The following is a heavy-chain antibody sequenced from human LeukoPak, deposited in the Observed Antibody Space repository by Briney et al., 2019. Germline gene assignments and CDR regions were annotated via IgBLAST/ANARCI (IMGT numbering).Heavy chain of an antibody. D-gene: IGHD4-17*01. CDR1: GTSFTSYY. CDR3: ARMTTGHDY. V-gene: IGHV4-34*01. J-gene: IGHJ4*02. Sequence: SETLSLTCGVSGTSFTSYYWSWIRQTPGKGLEWIGEVNHSGYTDMNPSLKSRVTISVDTSKNQFSLMMTSVTAADTAVYFCARMTTGHDYWGQGILVTVSS. CDR2: VNHSGYT.